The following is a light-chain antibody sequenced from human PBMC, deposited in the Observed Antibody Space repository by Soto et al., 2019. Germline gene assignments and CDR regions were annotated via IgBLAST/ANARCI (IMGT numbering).Light chain of an antibody. V-gene: IGLV2-14*01. CDR3: CSYTGSNIRYV. CDR2: EVS. J-gene: IGLJ1*01. Sequence: QSVLAQPASVSGSPGQSITISCTGTSNDVGGYNYVSWYQHHPGKAPKLMIYEVSDRPSGVSNRFSGSKSGNTASLTISGLQAEDEADYYCCSYTGSNIRYVFGTGTKVPS. CDR1: SNDVGGYNY.